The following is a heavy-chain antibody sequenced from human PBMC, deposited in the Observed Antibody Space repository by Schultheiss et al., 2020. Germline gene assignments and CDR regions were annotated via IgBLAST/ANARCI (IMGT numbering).Heavy chain of an antibody. J-gene: IGHJ6*02. D-gene: IGHD3-3*01. CDR2: INHSGST. CDR3: AREITIFGVAGMDV. CDR1: GGSISSTYY. Sequence: SETLSLTCTLSGGSISSTYYWGWIRQPPGKGLEWIGEINHSGSTNYNPSLKSRVTISVDTSKNQFSLKLSSVTAADTAVYYCAREITIFGVAGMDVWGQGTTVTVSS. V-gene: IGHV4-39*07.